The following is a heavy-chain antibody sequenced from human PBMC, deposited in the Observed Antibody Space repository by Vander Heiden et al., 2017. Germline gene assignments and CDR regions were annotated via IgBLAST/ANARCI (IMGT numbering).Heavy chain of an antibody. Sequence: EVQLLESGGGLVQPGGSLRLSCAASGFTFSSYAMNWVRQAPGKGLEWVAALSGSGGTTYYADSVTGRFTISRDNSKNTLYLQMNSLRDEDTAIYYCAKNPTGGDCLDYWGQGSLGTVA. CDR3: AKNPTGGDCLDY. V-gene: IGHV3-23*01. D-gene: IGHD2-21*02. J-gene: IGHJ4*02. CDR2: LSGSGGTT. CDR1: GFTFSSYA.